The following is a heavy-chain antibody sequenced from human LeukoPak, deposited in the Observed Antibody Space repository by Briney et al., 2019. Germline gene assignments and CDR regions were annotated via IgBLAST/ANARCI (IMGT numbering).Heavy chain of an antibody. CDR3: VRMVSGWPNWIDP. CDR2: IYSGGTT. J-gene: IGHJ5*02. V-gene: IGHV3-66*01. D-gene: IGHD6-19*01. CDR1: GFTVSSKY. Sequence: GGSLRLSCAASGFTVSSKYMSWVRQAPGKGLEWVAVIYSGGTTNYADPVKGRFTMSRDNSKNSLYLQMNSLRVEDTAVYYCVRMVSGWPNWIDPWGQGTQVTVSS.